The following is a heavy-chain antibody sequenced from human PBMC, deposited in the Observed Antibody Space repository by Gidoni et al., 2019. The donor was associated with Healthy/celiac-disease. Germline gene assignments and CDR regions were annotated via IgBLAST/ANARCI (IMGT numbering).Heavy chain of an antibody. J-gene: IGHJ4*02. V-gene: IGHV4-39*01. D-gene: IGHD4-17*01. CDR2: IYYSGST. CDR3: ARQGTTVTTPFGY. Sequence: QLQLQESGPGLVKPSETLSPTCTVSGGSISSSSYYWGWIRQPPGTGLEWIGSIYYSGSTHYNPSLKSRVTISVDTSKNQFSLKLSSVTAADTAVYYCARQGTTVTTPFGYWGQGTLVTVSS. CDR1: GGSISSSSYY.